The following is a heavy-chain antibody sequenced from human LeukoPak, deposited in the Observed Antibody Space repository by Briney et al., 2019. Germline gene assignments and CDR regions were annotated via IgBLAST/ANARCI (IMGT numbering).Heavy chain of an antibody. D-gene: IGHD4-17*01. Sequence: GGSLRLSCAASGFSFSSYAMSWVRQAPGKGLEWVSSIISGGGGTYYAHSVKGRFTISRDNSNNTLYLQMNSLRGDDTAVFYCAKRKGAAATTGYYFDYWGQGTLVTVSS. CDR1: GFSFSSYA. J-gene: IGHJ4*02. V-gene: IGHV3-23*01. CDR3: AKRKGAAATTGYYFDY. CDR2: IISGGGGT.